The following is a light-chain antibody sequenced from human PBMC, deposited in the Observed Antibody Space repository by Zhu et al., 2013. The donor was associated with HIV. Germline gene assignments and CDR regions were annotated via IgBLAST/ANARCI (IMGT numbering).Light chain of an antibody. J-gene: IGKJ4*01. Sequence: DIPLTQSPSFLSASVGDRVTITCRASQGISSYLAWYQQKPGKAPKLLVYAASTLQSGVPSRFSGTRSGTEFTLTISSLQPEDFAAYYCQQLNSYLPLTFGGGTKVEIK. V-gene: IGKV1-9*01. CDR3: QQLNSYLPLT. CDR2: AAS. CDR1: QGISSY.